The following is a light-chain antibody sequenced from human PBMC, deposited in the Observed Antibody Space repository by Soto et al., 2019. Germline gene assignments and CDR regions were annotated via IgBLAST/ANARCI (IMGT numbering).Light chain of an antibody. V-gene: IGKV1-9*01. CDR2: SAS. CDR1: QGISTF. Sequence: DIQLTQSPAFLSASVGDKVTITCRASQGISTFLAWYQQKPGKAPNLLIYSASTLQSGVPSRFSGSVSGTEFTLTISSLQPEDFATYFCQQIDSYPVTFGGGTKVEMK. CDR3: QQIDSYPVT. J-gene: IGKJ4*01.